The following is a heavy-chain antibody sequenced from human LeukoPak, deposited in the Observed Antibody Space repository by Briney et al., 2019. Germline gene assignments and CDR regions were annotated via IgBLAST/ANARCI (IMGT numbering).Heavy chain of an antibody. CDR2: ISGSGIGGST. V-gene: IGHV3-23*01. Sequence: PGGSLRLSCAASGFTFSIYAMSWVRQAPGTGLEWVSGISGSGIGGSTYHADSVKGRFTISRDNAKNSLYLQMNSLRAEDTAVFYCASSIAAVGRTAEYFQHWGQGTLVTVSS. J-gene: IGHJ1*01. D-gene: IGHD6-13*01. CDR1: GFTFSIYA. CDR3: ASSIAAVGRTAEYFQH.